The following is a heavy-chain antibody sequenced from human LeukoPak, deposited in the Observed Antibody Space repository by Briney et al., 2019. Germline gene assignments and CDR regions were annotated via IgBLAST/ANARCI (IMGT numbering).Heavy chain of an antibody. J-gene: IGHJ5*02. CDR3: ARGRLINWFDP. D-gene: IGHD2-8*01. Sequence: ASVKVSCKASGYTFTDYYIHWVRQAPGQGLEWMGWINPNSGGTNYAQKFQGRVTMTRNTSISTAYMELSSLRSEDTAVYYCARGRLINWFDPWGQGTLVTVSS. CDR2: INPNSGGT. V-gene: IGHV1-2*02. CDR1: GYTFTDYY.